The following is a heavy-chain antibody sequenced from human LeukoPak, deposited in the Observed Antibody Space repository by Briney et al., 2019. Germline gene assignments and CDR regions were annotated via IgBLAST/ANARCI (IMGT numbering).Heavy chain of an antibody. J-gene: IGHJ4*02. V-gene: IGHV4-61*02. CDR3: AREPGQLDY. Sequence: SETLSLTCTVSGDSISSGSYYWSWIRQPAGRGLEWIGRIYTTGSTNYNPSLKSRVTISVDTSKNQFSLKLSSVTAADTAVYYCAREPGQLDYWGQGTLVTVS. D-gene: IGHD1-1*01. CDR2: IYTTGST. CDR1: GDSISSGSYY.